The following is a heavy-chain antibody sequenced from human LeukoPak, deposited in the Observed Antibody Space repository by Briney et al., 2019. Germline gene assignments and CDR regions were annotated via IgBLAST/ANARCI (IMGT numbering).Heavy chain of an antibody. CDR2: INHSGRT. D-gene: IGHD6-13*01. CDR3: ARDVILYSSSWYYFDY. Sequence: PSETLSLTCGVFGESFSGDFWTWIRQAPGKGLEWIGEINHSGRTNYNPSLTSRVTISVDTSKNQFSLKLSSVTAADTAVYYCARDVILYSSSWYYFDYWGQGTLVTVSS. V-gene: IGHV4-34*01. J-gene: IGHJ4*02. CDR1: GESFSGDF.